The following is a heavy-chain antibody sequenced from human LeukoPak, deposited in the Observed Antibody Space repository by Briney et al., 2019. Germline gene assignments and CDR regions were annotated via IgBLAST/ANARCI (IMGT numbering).Heavy chain of an antibody. V-gene: IGHV3-43*02. CDR3: ARDSQEFFQH. CDR2: ISGDGGST. Sequence: GGSLRLSCAASGFTFDNYAIHWVRXAPGKXXEWVSLISGDGGSTYYADSMKGRFTISRDNSKNSLYLQMNSLRTEDTALYYCARDSQEFFQHWGQGTLVTVSS. CDR1: GFTFDNYA. J-gene: IGHJ1*01.